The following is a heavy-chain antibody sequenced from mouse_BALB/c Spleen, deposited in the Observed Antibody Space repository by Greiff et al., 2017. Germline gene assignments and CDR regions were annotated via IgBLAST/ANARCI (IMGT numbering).Heavy chain of an antibody. CDR3: ARQGGYDDGAWFAY. CDR1: GFTFSSYG. CDR2: ISSGGSYT. Sequence: EVKLVESGGDLVKPGGSLKLSCAASGFTFSSYGLSWVRQTPDKRLEWVATISSGGSYTYYPDSVKGRFTISRDNAKNTLYLQMSSLKAEDTAMYYCARQGGYDDGAWFAYWGQGTLVTVSA. J-gene: IGHJ3*01. V-gene: IGHV5-6*01. D-gene: IGHD2-2*01.